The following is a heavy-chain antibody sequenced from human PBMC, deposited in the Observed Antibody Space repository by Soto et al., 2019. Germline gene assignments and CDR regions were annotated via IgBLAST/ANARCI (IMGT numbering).Heavy chain of an antibody. CDR1: GFIFRSYA. CDR2: ITYDGANG. Sequence: GGSLRLSCLASGFIFRSYAMHWVRQAPGKGLEWVAVITYDGANGYYADSVRGRFAISRDNSKSTLFLQMNSLRPEDTAVYYCARAFSGSYPNFDPWGQGTLVTVSS. J-gene: IGHJ5*02. D-gene: IGHD1-26*01. V-gene: IGHV3-30*09. CDR3: ARAFSGSYPNFDP.